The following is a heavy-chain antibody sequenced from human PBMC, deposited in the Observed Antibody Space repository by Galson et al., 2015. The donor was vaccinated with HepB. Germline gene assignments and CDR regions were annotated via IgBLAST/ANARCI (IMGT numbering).Heavy chain of an antibody. D-gene: IGHD2-2*01. V-gene: IGHV3-21*01. Sequence: SLRLSCAASGFTFSTYTMTWVRQAPGKGLEWVSSITGSSSSTHTADSVKGRFIISRDNAKNSLYLRMITLRAEDTAVYYWARVMVLPAARRSFYYYGMDVWGQGTTVTVS. CDR2: ITGSSSST. CDR3: ARVMVLPAARRSFYYYGMDV. CDR1: GFTFSTYT. J-gene: IGHJ6*02.